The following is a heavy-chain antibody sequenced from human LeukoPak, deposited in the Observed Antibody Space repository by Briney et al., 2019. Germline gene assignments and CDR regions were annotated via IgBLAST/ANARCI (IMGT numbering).Heavy chain of an antibody. CDR1: GYTFTGYY. J-gene: IGHJ6*03. V-gene: IGHV1-18*04. CDR2: ISSDNGYT. D-gene: IGHD3-10*01. CDR3: ARAGSGRYYYYMDV. Sequence: ASVKVSCKASGYTFTGYYMHWVRQAPGQGLEWMGWISSDNGYTNYAQKFQGRVTMTTDTSTNTAYMELRSLRSDDTAVYYCARAGSGRYYYYMDVWGKGTTVTVSS.